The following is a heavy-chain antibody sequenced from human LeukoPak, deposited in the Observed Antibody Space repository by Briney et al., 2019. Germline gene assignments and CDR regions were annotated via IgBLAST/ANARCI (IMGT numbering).Heavy chain of an antibody. CDR1: GYTFSRYY. V-gene: IGHV1-46*01. J-gene: IGHJ4*02. Sequence: ASVKVSCKASGYTFSRYYIHWVRQAPEQGLEWMGIINPSGGSPSYAQKFQGRVTITRDTSASTAYMELSSLRSEDTAVYYCARDYSSGWYPDFDYWGQGTLVTVSS. CDR2: INPSGGSP. CDR3: ARDYSSGWYPDFDY. D-gene: IGHD6-19*01.